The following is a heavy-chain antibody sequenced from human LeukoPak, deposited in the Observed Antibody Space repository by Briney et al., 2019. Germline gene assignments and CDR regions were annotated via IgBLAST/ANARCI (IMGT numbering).Heavy chain of an antibody. D-gene: IGHD2-15*01. CDR1: GFTFSSYS. V-gene: IGHV3-21*01. CDR2: ISSSSSYI. CDR3: ARGPRYCSGGSCYSAGY. Sequence: PGGSLRLSCAASGFTFSSYSMNWVRQAPGKGLEWVSSISSSSSYIYYADSVKGRFTISRDNAKNSLYLQMNSLRAEDTAVYYCARGPRYCSGGSCYSAGYWGQGTLVTVSS. J-gene: IGHJ4*02.